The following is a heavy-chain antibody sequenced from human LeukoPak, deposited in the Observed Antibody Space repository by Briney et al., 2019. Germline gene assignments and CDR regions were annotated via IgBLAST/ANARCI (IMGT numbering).Heavy chain of an antibody. Sequence: GGSLRLSCAASGFTFSSYGMHWVRQAPGKGLEWVAFIRYDGSNKYYADSVKGRFTISRDNSKNTLYLQMNSLRAEDTAVYYCAKDARGAGTYYNPTYFDYWGQGTLVTVSS. CDR1: GFTFSSYG. J-gene: IGHJ4*02. CDR2: IRYDGSNK. V-gene: IGHV3-30*02. CDR3: AKDARGAGTYYNPTYFDY. D-gene: IGHD6-13*01.